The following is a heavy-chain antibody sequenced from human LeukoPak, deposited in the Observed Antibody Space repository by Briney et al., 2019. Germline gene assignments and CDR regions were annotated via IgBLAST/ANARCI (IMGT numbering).Heavy chain of an antibody. Sequence: GGSPRLSCVASGFIVSSNYMSWVRQAPGKGLEWVSVIYSGGGTNYADSVKGRFTISRDRSKNTLYLQMNSLRVEDTAVYYCARAPMTTEDYWGQGTLVTVSS. D-gene: IGHD4-17*01. CDR3: ARAPMTTEDY. J-gene: IGHJ4*02. V-gene: IGHV3-53*01. CDR1: GFIVSSNY. CDR2: IYSGGGT.